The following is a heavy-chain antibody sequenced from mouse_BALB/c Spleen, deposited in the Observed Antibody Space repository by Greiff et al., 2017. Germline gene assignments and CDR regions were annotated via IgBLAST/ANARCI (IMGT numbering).Heavy chain of an antibody. CDR3: TRSTGTGFAY. CDR2: IYPGNSDT. J-gene: IGHJ3*01. D-gene: IGHD4-1*01. V-gene: IGHV1-5*01. CDR1: GYTFTSYW. Sequence: EVQLQQSGTVLARPGASVKMSCKASGYTFTSYWMHWVKQRPGQGLEWIGAIYPGNSDTSYNQKFKGKAKLTAVTSTSTAYMELSSLTNKDSAVYYCTRSTGTGFAYWGQGTLVTVSA.